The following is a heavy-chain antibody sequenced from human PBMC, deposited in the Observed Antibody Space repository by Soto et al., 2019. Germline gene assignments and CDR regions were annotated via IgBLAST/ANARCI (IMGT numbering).Heavy chain of an antibody. CDR1: GYTLTSYD. D-gene: IGHD6-13*01. V-gene: IGHV1-8*01. J-gene: IGHJ6*02. CDR2: MNPNSGNT. Sequence: QVQLVQSGAEVKKAGASVKVSCKASGYTLTSYDINWVRQATGQGLEWMGWMNPNSGNTGYAQKFHGRVTMTRNTSISTAYMELSSLRSEDTAVYYCARRGYSSSWYYYYYYGMDVWGQGTSVTVSS. CDR3: ARRGYSSSWYYYYYYGMDV.